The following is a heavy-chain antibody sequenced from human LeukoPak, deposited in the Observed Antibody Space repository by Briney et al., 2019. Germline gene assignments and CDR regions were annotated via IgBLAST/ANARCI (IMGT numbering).Heavy chain of an antibody. V-gene: IGHV3-21*01. CDR1: GFTFSIYS. Sequence: PGGSLRLSCATSGFTFSIYSMNWVRQASGKGLEWVSSISSSSSYIYYADSVKGRFTTSRDNAKNSLSLQMNSLRAEDTAVYYCARDVEYSSSSVSGRSFDFWGQGTLVTVSS. CDR2: ISSSSSYI. CDR3: ARDVEYSSSSVSGRSFDF. J-gene: IGHJ4*02. D-gene: IGHD6-6*01.